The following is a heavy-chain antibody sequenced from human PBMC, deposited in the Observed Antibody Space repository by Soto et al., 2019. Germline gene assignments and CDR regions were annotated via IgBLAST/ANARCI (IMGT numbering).Heavy chain of an antibody. D-gene: IGHD4-17*01. CDR2: IYYSGST. V-gene: IGHV4-59*08. CDR3: ARSTVTRLKFDY. Sequence: SETLSLTCTVSGGSISSYYWSWIRQPPGKGLEWIGYIYYSGSTNYNPSLKSRVTISVDTSKNQFSLKLSSVTAADTAVYYCARSTVTRLKFDYWGQGTLVTVSS. J-gene: IGHJ4*02. CDR1: GGSISSYY.